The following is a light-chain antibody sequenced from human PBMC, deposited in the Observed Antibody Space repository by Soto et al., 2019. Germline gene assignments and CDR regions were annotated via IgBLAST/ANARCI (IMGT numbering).Light chain of an antibody. Sequence: DIVMTQSPDSLAVSLGERATINCKSSQSVLYSSNNKNYLGWYQQKPGQTPKLLIYWASTRDSGVPDRFSGSVSGTDFTLTISSLQAEDVAVYYCQQYYSPPYSVGQGTRLEIK. CDR1: QSVLYSSNNKNY. V-gene: IGKV4-1*01. CDR2: WAS. CDR3: QQYYSPPYS. J-gene: IGKJ2*01.